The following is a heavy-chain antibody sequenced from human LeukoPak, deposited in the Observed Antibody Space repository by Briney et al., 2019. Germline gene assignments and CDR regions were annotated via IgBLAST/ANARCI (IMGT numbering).Heavy chain of an antibody. V-gene: IGHV3-66*01. CDR1: GFTVSSNY. CDR3: AKDLRSGQLRQFDY. J-gene: IGHJ4*02. D-gene: IGHD4-17*01. Sequence: GGSLRLSCAASGFTVSSNYMSWVRQAPGKGLEWVSVIYSGGSTYYADSVKGRFTISRDNSKNTLYLQMNSLRAEDTAVYYCAKDLRSGQLRQFDYWGQGTLVTVSS. CDR2: IYSGGST.